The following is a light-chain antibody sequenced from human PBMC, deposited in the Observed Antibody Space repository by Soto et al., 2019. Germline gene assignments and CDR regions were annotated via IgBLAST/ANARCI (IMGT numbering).Light chain of an antibody. CDR2: KAS. V-gene: IGKV1-5*03. CDR1: QNINTW. J-gene: IGKJ1*01. CDR3: QQYYSKSGT. Sequence: DIQMTQSPSTLSASVGDRVTIICRASQNINTWLAWYQQKPGKAPNLLIYKASSLESGVPPRFSGSGSGTEFTLIISSLQPDDFATYYCQQYYSKSGTFGQGTKVEIK.